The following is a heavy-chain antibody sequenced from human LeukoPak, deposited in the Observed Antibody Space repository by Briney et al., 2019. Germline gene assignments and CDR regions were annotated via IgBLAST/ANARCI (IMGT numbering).Heavy chain of an antibody. V-gene: IGHV4-39*01. J-gene: IGHJ5*02. D-gene: IGHD1-26*01. CDR3: ASSGSYYLQWFDP. CDR2: IYYSGST. Sequence: NPSQTLSLTCTVSGGSISSSSYYWGWIRQPPGKGLEWIGSIYYSGSTYYNPSLKSRVTISVDTSKNQFSLKLSSVTAADTAVYYCASSGSYYLQWFDPWGQGTLVTVSS. CDR1: GGSISSSSYY.